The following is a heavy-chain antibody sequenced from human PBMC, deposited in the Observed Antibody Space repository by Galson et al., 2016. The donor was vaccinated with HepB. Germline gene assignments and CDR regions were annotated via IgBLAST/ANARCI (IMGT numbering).Heavy chain of an antibody. CDR3: AKTLTPTNQYFFNS. D-gene: IGHD2-15*01. V-gene: IGHV4-39*02. CDR2: VSNTGTT. J-gene: IGHJ4*02. CDR1: GASVSSPSW. Sequence: SETLSLTCTVSGASVSSPSWWGWIRQPPGKGLEWLASVSNTGTTAYNPSLRSRVTISADTSKNHFSLRLSSVTAADTAVYYCAKTLTPTNQYFFNSRGQGTLVTVSS.